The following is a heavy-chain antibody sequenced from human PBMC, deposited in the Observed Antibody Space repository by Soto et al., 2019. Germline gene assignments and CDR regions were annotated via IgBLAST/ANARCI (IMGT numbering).Heavy chain of an antibody. CDR1: GGSISSYY. CDR2: IYYSGST. Sequence: SETLSLTCTVFGGSISSYYWSWIRQPPGKGLEWIGYIYYSGSTNYNPSLKSRVTISVDTSKNQFSLKLSSVTAADTAVYYCARRARRFGELLPYYFDYWGQGTLVTVSS. CDR3: ARRARRFGELLPYYFDY. J-gene: IGHJ4*02. D-gene: IGHD3-10*01. V-gene: IGHV4-59*01.